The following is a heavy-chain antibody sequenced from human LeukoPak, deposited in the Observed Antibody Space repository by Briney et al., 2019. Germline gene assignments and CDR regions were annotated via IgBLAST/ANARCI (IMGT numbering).Heavy chain of an antibody. V-gene: IGHV4-34*01. CDR3: ARGRGAMVRAIAYYYGMDV. J-gene: IGHJ6*02. CDR2: INHSGST. D-gene: IGHD3-10*01. Sequence: SETLSLTCTVSGGSISSYYWSWIRQPPGKGLEWIGEINHSGSTNYNPSLKSRVTISVDTSKNQFSLKLSSVTAADTAVYYCARGRGAMVRAIAYYYGMDVWGQGTTVTVSS. CDR1: GGSISSYY.